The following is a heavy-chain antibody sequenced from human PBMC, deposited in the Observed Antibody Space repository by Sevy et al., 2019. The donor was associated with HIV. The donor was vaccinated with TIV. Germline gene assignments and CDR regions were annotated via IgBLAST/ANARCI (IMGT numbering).Heavy chain of an antibody. CDR3: ARDPETTETGRYFDL. J-gene: IGHJ2*01. V-gene: IGHV3-7*01. Sequence: GGSLRLSCAASGFTLSNYWMTWFRQAPGKGLERVANIKQDGSESYYVDSVKGRFTISRDSAKNSLYLQMNSLRAEDTAVYYCARDPETTETGRYFDLWGRGTLVTVSS. CDR2: IKQDGSES. D-gene: IGHD4-17*01. CDR1: GFTLSNYW.